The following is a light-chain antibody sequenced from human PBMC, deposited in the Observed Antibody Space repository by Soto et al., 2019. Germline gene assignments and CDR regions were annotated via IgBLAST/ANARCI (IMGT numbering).Light chain of an antibody. Sequence: DIQMTHSPSSLSASVGDRVTITCXASQDISNYLNWYQQKPGKAPKLLIYDASNLETGVPSRFSGSGSGTDFTFTISSLQPEDIATYYCQQYDNRPITFGQGTRLEIK. CDR1: QDISNY. V-gene: IGKV1-33*01. J-gene: IGKJ5*01. CDR3: QQYDNRPIT. CDR2: DAS.